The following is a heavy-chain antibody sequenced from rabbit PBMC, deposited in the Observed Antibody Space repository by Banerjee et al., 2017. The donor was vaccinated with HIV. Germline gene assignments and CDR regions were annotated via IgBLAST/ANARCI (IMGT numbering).Heavy chain of an antibody. V-gene: IGHV1S47*01. CDR1: GFDLSSYG. CDR2: IYAVHGTI. Sequence: QEQLEESGGDLVKPEGSLTLTCTASGFDLSSYGISWVRQAPGKGLEWIAYIYAVHGTIDYATWVNGRFTISLDNAQNTVFLQMTSLTVADTAMYFCARSYGSSSGADRLDLWGQGTLVTVS. J-gene: IGHJ3*01. CDR3: ARSYGSSSGADRLDL. D-gene: IGHD1-1*01.